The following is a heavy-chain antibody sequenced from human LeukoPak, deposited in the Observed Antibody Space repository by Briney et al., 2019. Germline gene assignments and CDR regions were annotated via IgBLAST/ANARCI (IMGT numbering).Heavy chain of an antibody. CDR2: INPSGGST. Sequence: ASVKVSCKASGYTFTGYYMHWVRQAPGQGLEWMGIINPSGGSTSYAQKFQGRVTMTRDTSTSTVYMELSSLRSEDTAVYYCARDLTLVLLWFGEGSFDYWGQGTLVTVSS. V-gene: IGHV1-46*01. J-gene: IGHJ4*02. CDR3: ARDLTLVLLWFGEGSFDY. D-gene: IGHD3-10*01. CDR1: GYTFTGYY.